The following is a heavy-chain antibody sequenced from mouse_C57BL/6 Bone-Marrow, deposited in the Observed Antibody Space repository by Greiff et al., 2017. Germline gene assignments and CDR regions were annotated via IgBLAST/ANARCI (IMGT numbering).Heavy chain of an antibody. CDR1: GFTFSSYG. Sequence: EVQLVESGGDLVKPGGSLKLSCAASGFTFSSYGMSWVRQTPDKRLEWVATISSGGSYTYYPDSVKGRYTISIDNAKNTLYLQLSRLKSEDTAMYYCARHRYFDVWGTGTTVTVSS. V-gene: IGHV5-6*01. J-gene: IGHJ1*03. CDR3: ARHRYFDV. CDR2: ISSGGSYT.